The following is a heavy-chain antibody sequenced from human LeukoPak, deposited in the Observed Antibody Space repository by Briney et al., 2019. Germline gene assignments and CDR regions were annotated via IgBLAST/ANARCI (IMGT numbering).Heavy chain of an antibody. J-gene: IGHJ6*02. CDR3: ARRDCSSSSCHYYYYYMDI. CDR1: GYTFTSFG. CDR2: ISAYNGNT. Sequence: ASVKVSCKASGYTFTSFGISWVRQAPGQGLEWMGWISAYNGNTNYAQKVQGRVTMTTDTSTSTAYMELRSLTSDDTAVYYCARRDCSSSSCHYYYYYMDIWAKGPRSPSP. V-gene: IGHV1-18*01. D-gene: IGHD2-2*01.